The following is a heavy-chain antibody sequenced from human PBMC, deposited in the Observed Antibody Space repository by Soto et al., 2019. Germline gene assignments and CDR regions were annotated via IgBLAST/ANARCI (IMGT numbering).Heavy chain of an antibody. CDR2: INHNGRT. V-gene: IGHV4-34*01. Sequence: LSLTCAVYGGSFSDYYWSWIRQPPGKGLEWIGEINHNGRTNYNPSLKSRVTMSLDTSKNQFSLRLSSVTAADTAVYYCAGIPYYDILTGYRPGGFDPWGQGTLVPVSS. J-gene: IGHJ5*02. CDR3: AGIPYYDILTGYRPGGFDP. CDR1: GGSFSDYY. D-gene: IGHD3-9*01.